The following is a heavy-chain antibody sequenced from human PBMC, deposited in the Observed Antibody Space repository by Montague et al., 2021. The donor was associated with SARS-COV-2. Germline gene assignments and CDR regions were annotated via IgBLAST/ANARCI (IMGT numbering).Heavy chain of an antibody. D-gene: IGHD3-10*01. V-gene: IGHV2-5*01. CDR1: GFSLRSDDAG. CDR2: IYWNGDK. Sequence: PALVHPTQTLTLTCTFSGFSLRSDDAGVAWIRQSPGQALEWLAVIYWNGDKRYSPSLQRRLTITKDTSENQVVLTVTNMDPVDTATYYCAHRGMIRGLIFDYWGQGTLVTVSS. J-gene: IGHJ4*02. CDR3: AHRGMIRGLIFDY.